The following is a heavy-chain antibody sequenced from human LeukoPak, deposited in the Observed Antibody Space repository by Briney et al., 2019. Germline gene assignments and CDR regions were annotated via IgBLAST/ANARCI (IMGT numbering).Heavy chain of an antibody. V-gene: IGHV3-23*01. Sequence: GGTLRLSCAASGFTFSSCGMSWVRQAPGKGLEWVSAISGSGGSTYYADSVKGRFTISRDNSKNTLYLQMNSLRAEDTAVYYCAKDRGIISDYWGQGTLVTVSS. CDR1: GFTFSSCG. CDR3: AKDRGIISDY. D-gene: IGHD3-10*01. CDR2: ISGSGGST. J-gene: IGHJ4*02.